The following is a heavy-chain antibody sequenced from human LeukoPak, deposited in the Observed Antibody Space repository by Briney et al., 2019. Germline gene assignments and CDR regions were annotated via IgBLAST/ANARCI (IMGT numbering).Heavy chain of an antibody. V-gene: IGHV4-59*08. CDR2: IYYSGST. CDR3: ARSLYCSSTSCYTPPDY. CDR1: GGSISSYY. J-gene: IGHJ4*02. D-gene: IGHD2-2*02. Sequence: PSETLSLTCTVSGGSISSYYWSWIRQPPGKGLEWIGYIYYSGSTNYNPSLKSRVTISVDTSKNQFSLKLSSVTAADTAVYYCARSLYCSSTSCYTPPDYWGQGTLVTVSS.